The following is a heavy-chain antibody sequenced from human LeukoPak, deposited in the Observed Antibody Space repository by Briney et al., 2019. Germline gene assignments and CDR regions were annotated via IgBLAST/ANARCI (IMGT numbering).Heavy chain of an antibody. V-gene: IGHV1-3*01. CDR3: ARDPIGSRWPYYFDY. CDR1: GGTFSSYA. J-gene: IGHJ4*02. D-gene: IGHD6-13*01. CDR2: INAGNGNT. Sequence: ASVKVSCKASGGTFSSYAISWVRQAPGQRLEWMGWINAGNGNTKYSQKFQARVTITRDTSASTAYMELSSLRSEDTAVYYCARDPIGSRWPYYFDYWGQGNLVTVSS.